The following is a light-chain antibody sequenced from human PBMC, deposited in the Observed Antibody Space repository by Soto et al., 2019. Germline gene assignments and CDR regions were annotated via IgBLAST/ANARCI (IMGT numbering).Light chain of an antibody. CDR2: GAS. CDR1: QSVASSF. V-gene: IGKV3-20*01. J-gene: IGKJ5*01. CDR3: QQYGSSPIT. Sequence: EIMLTQSPGTLSLSPGERATLSCRASQSVASSFSAWYQQKPGQAPRLLIYGASSRATGIPDRFSGSGSGTDFTLTISRLEPEDFAVYYCQQYGSSPITFGQGTRLEIK.